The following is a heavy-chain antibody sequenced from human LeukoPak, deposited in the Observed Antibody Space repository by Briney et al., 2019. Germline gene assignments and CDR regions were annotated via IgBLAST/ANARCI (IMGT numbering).Heavy chain of an antibody. J-gene: IGHJ3*02. V-gene: IGHV6-1*01. D-gene: IGHD5-12*01. Sequence: SQTLSLTCVISGDSVSSNSAAWNWIRQSPSRGLEWLGSSYYRSKWYNDYAVSVRSRITISPDASKNQFSLHLNSVTPEDTAVYYCVRDSGYGLDAFDIWDQGTMLTVSS. CDR2: SYYRSKWYN. CDR3: VRDSGYGLDAFDI. CDR1: GDSVSSNSAA.